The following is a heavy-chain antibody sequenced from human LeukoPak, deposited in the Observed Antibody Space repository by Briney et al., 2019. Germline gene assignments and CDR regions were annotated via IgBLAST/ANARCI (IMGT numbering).Heavy chain of an antibody. J-gene: IGHJ4*02. Sequence: GGPLRLSWSAAGFTFDRFAMHWVRQAPGKGLEYLSGIGSNGRSTHNADSVKSRFTISRDNSKNTLFLQMTSLRAEDTAVYYCVNQISGWVYWGQGTLVTVSS. CDR1: GFTFDRFA. CDR2: IGSNGRST. CDR3: VNQISGWVY. D-gene: IGHD6-19*01. V-gene: IGHV3-64D*06.